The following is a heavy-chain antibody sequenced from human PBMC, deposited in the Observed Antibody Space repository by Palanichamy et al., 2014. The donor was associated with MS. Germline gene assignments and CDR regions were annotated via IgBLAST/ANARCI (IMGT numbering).Heavy chain of an antibody. Sequence: EEQLVESGGGLVQPGGSLRLSCAASGFTFSRHSMAWVRQAPGKGLEWVSHISGGGDTIYNADSVKGRFTISRDNVKKSLNLQMNSLTAEDAAVYYCARDRYGDHWYFDLWGRGTLVTVSS. CDR1: GFTFSRHS. V-gene: IGHV3-48*01. CDR3: ARDRYGDHWYFDL. J-gene: IGHJ2*01. D-gene: IGHD4-17*01. CDR2: ISGGGDTI.